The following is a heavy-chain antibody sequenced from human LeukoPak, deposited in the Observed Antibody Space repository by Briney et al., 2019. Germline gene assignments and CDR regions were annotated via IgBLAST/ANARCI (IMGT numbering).Heavy chain of an antibody. Sequence: PSETLSLTCTVSGYSISSGYYWGWIRQPPGRGLEWIGSIYHSGSTYYNPSLKSRVTISVDTSKNQFSLKLSSVTAADTAVYYCARGESRGYFDYWGQGTLVTVSS. CDR1: GYSISSGYY. CDR2: IYHSGST. J-gene: IGHJ4*02. D-gene: IGHD1-26*01. V-gene: IGHV4-38-2*02. CDR3: ARGESRGYFDY.